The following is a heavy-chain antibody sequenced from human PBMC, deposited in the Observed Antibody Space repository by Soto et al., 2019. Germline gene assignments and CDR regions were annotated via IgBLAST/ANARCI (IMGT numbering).Heavy chain of an antibody. D-gene: IGHD4-17*01. Sequence: GGSLRLSCAASGFTFSRYAMSWVRQAPGKGLEWVSAISGSGGSTYYADSVKGRFTISRDNSKNTLYLQMNSLRAEDTAVYYCARSIEHYGDCFDYWGQGTLVTVSS. CDR3: ARSIEHYGDCFDY. V-gene: IGHV3-23*01. CDR1: GFTFSRYA. J-gene: IGHJ4*02. CDR2: ISGSGGST.